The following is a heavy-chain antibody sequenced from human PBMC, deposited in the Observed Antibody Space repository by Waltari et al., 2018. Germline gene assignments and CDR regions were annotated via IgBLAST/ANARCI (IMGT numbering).Heavy chain of an antibody. CDR2: ISPDGSEQ. J-gene: IGHJ4*02. CDR1: GSIFSSSW. D-gene: IGHD3-10*01. V-gene: IGHV3-7*01. Sequence: EVQLVESGGGLVHPGESLRLSCAASGSIFSSSWMTWIRQAPGKGLERVASISPDGSEQYYVDSVRGRFTISRDNAKKSLYLQMNSLRVEDTAMYYCATDRGWHSFDYWGQGTLVTVSS. CDR3: ATDRGWHSFDY.